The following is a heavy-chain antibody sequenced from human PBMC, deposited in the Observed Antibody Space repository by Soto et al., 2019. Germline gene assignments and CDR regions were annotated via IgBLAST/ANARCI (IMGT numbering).Heavy chain of an antibody. Sequence: QVQLVESGGGVVQPGRSLRLSCAASGFTFSSYGMHWVRQAPGKGLEWVAVISYDGSNKYYTDSVKGRFTISRDNSKNTLYLQMSSLGAEDTAVYYCAKANNYYYYVMDVWGQGTTVTVSS. CDR2: ISYDGSNK. V-gene: IGHV3-30*18. CDR1: GFTFSSYG. J-gene: IGHJ6*02. CDR3: AKANNYYYYVMDV.